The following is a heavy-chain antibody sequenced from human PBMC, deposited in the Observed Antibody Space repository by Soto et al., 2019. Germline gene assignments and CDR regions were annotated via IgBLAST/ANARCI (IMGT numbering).Heavy chain of an antibody. Sequence: SETLSLTCTVSGGSISSTSSYWGWIRQPPGEGLEWIGYIYYSGSTYYNSSLKSRVTISVDTSKNQFSLKLSSVTAADTAVYYCAGSKVYGDYYFPFDYWGQGTLVTVSS. V-gene: IGHV4-31*03. CDR2: IYYSGST. CDR1: GGSISSTSSY. CDR3: AGSKVYGDYYFPFDY. J-gene: IGHJ4*02. D-gene: IGHD4-17*01.